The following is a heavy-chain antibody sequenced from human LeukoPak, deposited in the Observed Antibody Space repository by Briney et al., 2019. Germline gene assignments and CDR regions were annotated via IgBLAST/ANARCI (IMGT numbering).Heavy chain of an antibody. J-gene: IGHJ6*02. CDR2: IYYNGST. CDR3: ARHKWLAGDYGMDV. D-gene: IGHD6-19*01. CDR1: GGSISGYY. Sequence: SETLSLTCTVSGGSISGYYWRWIRQPPGRGLERVGYIYYNGSTKYNPSLKSRVAISVDSSKNQFSLKLSSVTAADTAVYYCARHKWLAGDYGMDVWGQGTTVTVSS. V-gene: IGHV4-59*08.